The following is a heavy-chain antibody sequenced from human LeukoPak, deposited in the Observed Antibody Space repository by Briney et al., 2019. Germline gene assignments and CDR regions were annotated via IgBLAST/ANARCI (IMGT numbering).Heavy chain of an antibody. CDR3: SRDSGRGTPEAFDI. Sequence: GGSLRLSCAPSGFTFRSYSMNWVRQAPGKGREWVSTISSISHYIYYADSVKGRFTISRDNAMNSLYLQMNSLRAEDTAVYYCSRDSGRGTPEAFDIWGQGTMVTVSS. V-gene: IGHV3-21*01. D-gene: IGHD2-15*01. J-gene: IGHJ3*02. CDR2: ISSISHYI. CDR1: GFTFRSYS.